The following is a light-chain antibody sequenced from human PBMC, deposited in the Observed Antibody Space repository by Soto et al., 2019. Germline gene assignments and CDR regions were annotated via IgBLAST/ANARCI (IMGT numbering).Light chain of an antibody. Sequence: SYELTQPPSVSVAPGQTARISCGVNDIGGKSVHWYQQKPGRAPVLVIYYDSGRPSGIPERFSGSNSGNTATLTIGRVEAGEGADYYCQVWDTGSDHYVFGTGTKLTVL. CDR3: QVWDTGSDHYV. J-gene: IGLJ1*01. CDR2: YDS. V-gene: IGLV3-21*04. CDR1: DIGGKS.